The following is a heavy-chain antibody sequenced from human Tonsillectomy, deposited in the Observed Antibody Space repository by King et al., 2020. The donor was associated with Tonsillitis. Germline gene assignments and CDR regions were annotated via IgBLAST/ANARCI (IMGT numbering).Heavy chain of an antibody. Sequence: VQLVESGGGWVQPGGSLRLSCAASGFTFSIYEMNWVRQAPGKGLEWVSYISSGGRTIYYADSVKGRFTISRDNAKNSLYLQMNSLRAEDTAVYYCAREEWELLPYFDYWGQGTLVTVSS. J-gene: IGHJ4*02. V-gene: IGHV3-48*03. CDR2: ISSGGRTI. CDR1: GFTFSIYE. CDR3: AREEWELLPYFDY. D-gene: IGHD1-26*01.